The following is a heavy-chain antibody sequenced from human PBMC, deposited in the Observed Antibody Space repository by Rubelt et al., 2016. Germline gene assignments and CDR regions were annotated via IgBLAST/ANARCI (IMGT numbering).Heavy chain of an antibody. J-gene: IGHJ5*02. V-gene: IGHV4-39*01. CDR2: IYYAGNT. D-gene: IGHD3-10*01. CDR1: GGSISSSTHY. Sequence: QLQLQESGPGLVRPSETLSLTCTVSGGSISSSTHYWGWIRQPPGKGLEWIGLIYYAGNTYCNPSLQSRVTISVDTSKTRFPRGLTAVHAADTAVYYWASYRRFGRFDPWGQGTLVTVSS. CDR3: ASYRRFGRFDP.